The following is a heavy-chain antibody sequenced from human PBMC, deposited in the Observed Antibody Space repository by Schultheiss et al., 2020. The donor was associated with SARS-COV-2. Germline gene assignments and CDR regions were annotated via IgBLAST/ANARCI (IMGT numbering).Heavy chain of an antibody. J-gene: IGHJ4*02. CDR1: GYTFTGYY. Sequence: GESLKISCKASGYTFTGYYMHWVRQAPGQGLEWMGWINPNSGGTNYAQKFQGWVTMTRDTSISTAYMELSRLRSDDTAVYYCATGSSSSPWYFDYWGQGTLVTVSS. CDR2: INPNSGGT. CDR3: ATGSSSSPWYFDY. V-gene: IGHV1-2*04. D-gene: IGHD6-6*01.